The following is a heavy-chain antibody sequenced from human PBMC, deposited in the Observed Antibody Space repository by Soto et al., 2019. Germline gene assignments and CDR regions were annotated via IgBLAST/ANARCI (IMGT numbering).Heavy chain of an antibody. Sequence: GGSLRLSCGASGFIFSKYSMNWVRQAPGKGLEWLSYISSNSVTIYYADSVRGRFTIFRDNAKNSLYLQLNSLTAEDTAFYFCAREVPISGVNYIDYWGQGTLVTVCS. D-gene: IGHD5-12*01. V-gene: IGHV3-48*01. CDR3: AREVPISGVNYIDY. CDR1: GFIFSKYS. CDR2: ISSNSVTI. J-gene: IGHJ4*02.